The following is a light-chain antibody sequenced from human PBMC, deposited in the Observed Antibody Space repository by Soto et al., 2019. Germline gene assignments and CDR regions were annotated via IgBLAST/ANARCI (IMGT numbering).Light chain of an antibody. CDR1: HSFSSD. CDR2: DTS. Sequence: EIVMTQSPATLSVSPGERVTLSFRASHSFSSDLAWYHQKPGQAPRLLIYDTSNRATGIPARFSGSGSGTDFTLTISSLEPEDFAVYYCQQRGNWPPGFTFGPGTKVDIK. V-gene: IGKV3-11*01. CDR3: QQRGNWPPGFT. J-gene: IGKJ3*01.